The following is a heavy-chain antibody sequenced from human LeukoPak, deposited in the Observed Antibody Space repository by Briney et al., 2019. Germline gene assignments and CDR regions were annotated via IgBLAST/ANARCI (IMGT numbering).Heavy chain of an antibody. CDR2: IYYSGST. Sequence: SETLSLTCTVSGGSVSSGSYYWSWIRQPPETGLEWIGYIYYSGSTNYNPSLKSRVTISVDTSKNQFPLKLSSVTAADTAVYYCARDPFGGVFDYWGQGTLVTVSS. CDR1: GGSVSSGSYY. V-gene: IGHV4-61*01. D-gene: IGHD2-8*02. J-gene: IGHJ4*02. CDR3: ARDPFGGVFDY.